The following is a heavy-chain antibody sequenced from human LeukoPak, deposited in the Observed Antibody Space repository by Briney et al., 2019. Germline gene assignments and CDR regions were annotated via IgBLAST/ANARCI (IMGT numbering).Heavy chain of an antibody. Sequence: GGSLRLSCAVWVFTISFYCKHCVSQAPGKGLEWVAFIGYDGGNKHYADSVKGRFTISRDNSKNTLSLQMNSLRAEDTAVYYCAKDGRYYDSSGYLAWGQGTLVTVSS. J-gene: IGHJ5*02. CDR3: AKDGRYYDSSGYLA. CDR2: IGYDGGNK. CDR1: VFTISFYC. D-gene: IGHD3-22*01. V-gene: IGHV3-30*02.